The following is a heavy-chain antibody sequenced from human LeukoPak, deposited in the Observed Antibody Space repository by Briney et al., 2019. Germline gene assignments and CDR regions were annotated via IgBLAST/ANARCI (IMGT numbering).Heavy chain of an antibody. D-gene: IGHD4-17*01. J-gene: IGHJ4*02. CDR1: GFTFSSYA. CDR2: ISGGGDST. CDR3: AKEVTTPYFDY. V-gene: IGHV3-23*01. Sequence: GGSLRLSCAASGFTFSSYAMSWVRQAPGKGLEWVSSISGGGDSTFFAESVKGRFTISRDNSKNMLYLQMNSLRAEDTAVYYCAKEVTTPYFDYWGQGSLVTVSS.